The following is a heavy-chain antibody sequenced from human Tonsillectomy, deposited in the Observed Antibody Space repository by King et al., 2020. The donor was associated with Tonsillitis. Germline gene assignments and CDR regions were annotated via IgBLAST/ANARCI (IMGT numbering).Heavy chain of an antibody. J-gene: IGHJ1*01. CDR1: GFSLSTSGVG. Sequence: TLKESGPTLVKPTQTLTLTCTFSGFSLSTSGVGVGWIRQPPGKALEWLALIYWDDDKRYSPSLKSRLTITKDTSKNQVVLTTTNMDPVDTATYYCALLTAAEYFQHWGQGTLVTVSS. CDR2: IYWDDDK. V-gene: IGHV2-5*02. CDR3: ALLTAAEYFQH. D-gene: IGHD3-9*01.